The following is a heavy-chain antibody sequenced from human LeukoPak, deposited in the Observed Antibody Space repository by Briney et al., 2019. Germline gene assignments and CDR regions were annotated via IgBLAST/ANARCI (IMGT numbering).Heavy chain of an antibody. V-gene: IGHV1-2*02. Sequence: ASVKVPCKASGYTFTGNYMHWVRQAPGQGLEWMGWINPNSGDTKYAQKFQGRVTMTRDTSISTAYMELSSLRSNDTAVYYCARDIRDRINKFDYWGQGTLVTVSS. D-gene: IGHD1/OR15-1a*01. CDR1: GYTFTGNY. CDR3: ARDIRDRINKFDY. J-gene: IGHJ4*02. CDR2: INPNSGDT.